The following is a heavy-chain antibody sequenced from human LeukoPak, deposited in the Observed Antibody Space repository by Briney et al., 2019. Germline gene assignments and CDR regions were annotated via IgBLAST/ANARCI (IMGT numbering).Heavy chain of an antibody. J-gene: IGHJ4*02. CDR2: IWYDGSNK. D-gene: IGHD1-26*01. V-gene: IGHV3-33*01. Sequence: GRSLRLSCAASGFTFSSYGMHWVRQAPGKGLEWVAVIWYDGSNKYYAESVKGRFTISRDNSKNTLYLQMNSLRAEDTAVYYCARQVGALDYWGQGTLVTVSS. CDR3: ARQVGALDY. CDR1: GFTFSSYG.